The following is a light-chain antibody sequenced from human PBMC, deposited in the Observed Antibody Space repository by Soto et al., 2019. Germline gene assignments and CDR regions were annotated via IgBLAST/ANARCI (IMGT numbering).Light chain of an antibody. CDR1: SSDVGTFNL. CDR3: CSYAGSSVYV. J-gene: IGLJ1*01. CDR2: EVI. Sequence: QSVLTQFASVSGSPGQSITISCTGTSSDVGTFNLVSWYQQHPGKAPRLMNEVIKRPSGVSNRFSGSKSGNTASLTISGLQAEDEADYYCCSYAGSSVYVFGTGTKVTVL. V-gene: IGLV2-23*02.